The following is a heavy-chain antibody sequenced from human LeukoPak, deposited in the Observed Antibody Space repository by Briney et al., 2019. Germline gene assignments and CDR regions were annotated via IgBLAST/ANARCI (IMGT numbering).Heavy chain of an antibody. Sequence: GGSLRLSCAASGFTFSSYGMHWVRQAPGKGLEWLAFIRYDGSNKYYADSVKGRFTISRDNSKNTLYLQMNSLRAEDTAVYYCAKDATRGYSYGLYYFDYWGQGTLVTVSS. CDR2: IRYDGSNK. CDR3: AKDATRGYSYGLYYFDY. V-gene: IGHV3-30*02. CDR1: GFTFSSYG. D-gene: IGHD5-18*01. J-gene: IGHJ4*02.